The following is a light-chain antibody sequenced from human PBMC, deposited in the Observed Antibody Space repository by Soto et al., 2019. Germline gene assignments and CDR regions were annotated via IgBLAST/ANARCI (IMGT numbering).Light chain of an antibody. CDR3: KQLRSYPST. CDR1: QSFSSW. CDR2: AAY. J-gene: IGKJ4*01. V-gene: IGKV1-9*01. Sequence: DIQMTQSPSSLSASVGDRVTITCRASQSFSSWLAWYQQKPGKAPKLLIYAAYTLQSGVPSRFSGSGSGTDFTLTIRCLQSEDFATYYCKQLRSYPSTFGGGTKVDIK.